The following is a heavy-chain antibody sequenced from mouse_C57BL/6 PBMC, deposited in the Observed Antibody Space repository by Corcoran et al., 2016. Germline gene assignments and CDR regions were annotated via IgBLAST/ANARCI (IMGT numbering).Heavy chain of an antibody. J-gene: IGHJ4*01. V-gene: IGHV1-26*01. Sequence: EVQLQQSGPELVKPGASVKISCKASGYTFTDYYMNWVKQSHGKSLEWIGDINPNNGGTSYNQKFKGKATLTVDKSSSTDYMELRSLKSEDSEVYYCANDYGSSYRAMDYWGQGTSVTVSS. CDR2: INPNNGGT. D-gene: IGHD1-1*01. CDR1: GYTFTDYY. CDR3: ANDYGSSYRAMDY.